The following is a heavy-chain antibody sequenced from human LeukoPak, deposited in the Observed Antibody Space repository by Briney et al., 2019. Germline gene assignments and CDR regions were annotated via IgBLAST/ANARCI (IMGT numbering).Heavy chain of an antibody. CDR3: AKVTYGSGTYGAFDY. D-gene: IGHD3-10*01. V-gene: IGHV3-23*01. CDR1: GFTFSSYG. CDR2: IRGSGTST. Sequence: GGSLRLSCAGSGFTFSSYGMSWVRQAPGKGLEWVSCIRGSGTSTYYADSVKGRFTISRDNSKNTLYLQMNSLRAEDTAVYYCAKVTYGSGTYGAFDYWGQGTLVTVSS. J-gene: IGHJ4*02.